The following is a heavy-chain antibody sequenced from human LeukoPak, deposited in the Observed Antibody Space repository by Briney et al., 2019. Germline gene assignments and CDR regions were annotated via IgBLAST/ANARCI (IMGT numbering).Heavy chain of an antibody. D-gene: IGHD3-16*01. V-gene: IGHV4-34*01. CDR1: GGSFSGYY. CDR3: ARDLFGIPVGPG. Sequence: SETLSLTCAVYGGSFSGYYWSWIRQPPGKGLEWIGEINHSGSTNYNPSLKSRVTISVDTSKNQFSLKLSSVTAADTAVYYCARDLFGIPVGPGWGQGTLVTVSS. CDR2: INHSGST. J-gene: IGHJ4*02.